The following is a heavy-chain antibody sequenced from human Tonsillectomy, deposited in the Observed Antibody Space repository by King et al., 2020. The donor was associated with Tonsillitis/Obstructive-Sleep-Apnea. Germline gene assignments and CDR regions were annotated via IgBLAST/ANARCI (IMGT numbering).Heavy chain of an antibody. Sequence: VQLVESGGGLVQPGRSLRLSCAASGFTFDDYAMYWVRQAPGKGLEWVSGISWNSGSIGYADSVKGRFTISRDNAKNSLYLQMNGLRTEDTALYHCAKDLIIAESGTPGDAFDIWGQGTMVTVSS. CDR1: GFTFDDYA. V-gene: IGHV3-9*01. J-gene: IGHJ3*02. CDR2: ISWNSGSI. CDR3: AKDLIIAESGTPGDAFDI. D-gene: IGHD6-13*01.